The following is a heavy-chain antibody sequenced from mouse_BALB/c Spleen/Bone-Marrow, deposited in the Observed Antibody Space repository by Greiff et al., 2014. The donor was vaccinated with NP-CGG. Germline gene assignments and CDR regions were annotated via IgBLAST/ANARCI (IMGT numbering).Heavy chain of an antibody. CDR1: GFNIKDTY. V-gene: IGHV14-3*02. CDR3: ANYDYGWYFDV. D-gene: IGHD2-4*01. J-gene: IGHJ1*01. CDR2: IDPANGNT. Sequence: EVQLQQSGAELVKPGASVKLSCTASGFNIKDTYMHWVKQRPEQGLEWIGRIDPANGNTKYDPKFQGKATMTADTSSNTAYLQHSSLTSEDTAVYYCANYDYGWYFDVWGAGTTVTVSS.